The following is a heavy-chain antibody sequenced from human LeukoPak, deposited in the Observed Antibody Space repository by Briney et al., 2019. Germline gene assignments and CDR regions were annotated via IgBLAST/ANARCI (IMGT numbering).Heavy chain of an antibody. V-gene: IGHV3-21*05. D-gene: IGHD3-10*01. CDR1: GFTFSGYK. Sequence: GGSLRLSCGASGFTFSGYKMTWVRQAPGKGLEWVSYISGSGEYIYYADSLKGRFTISRDNAKNSLYLQMNSLRAEDTTVYYCVRDRVVASGKNAFDLWGQGTMVTVSS. CDR2: ISGSGEYI. J-gene: IGHJ3*01. CDR3: VRDRVVASGKNAFDL.